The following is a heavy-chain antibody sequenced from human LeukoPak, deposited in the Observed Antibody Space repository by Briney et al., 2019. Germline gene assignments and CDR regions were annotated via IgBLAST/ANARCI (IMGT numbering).Heavy chain of an antibody. J-gene: IGHJ1*01. D-gene: IGHD6-13*01. Sequence: GGSLRLSCAASGFTFSSYSMNWVRQAPGKGLEWVSAISGSGGSTYYADSVKGRFTISRDNSKNTLYLQMNSLRAEDTAVYYCAKSAGYSSSWYLEYFQHWGQGTLVTVSS. CDR2: ISGSGGST. CDR3: AKSAGYSSSWYLEYFQH. V-gene: IGHV3-23*01. CDR1: GFTFSSYS.